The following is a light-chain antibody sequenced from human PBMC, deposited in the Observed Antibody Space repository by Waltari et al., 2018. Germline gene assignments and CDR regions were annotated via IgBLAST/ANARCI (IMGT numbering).Light chain of an antibody. CDR1: SSDIGAYQY. Sequence: QSALTQPPSASGSPGQTVIISCTGTSSDIGAYQYVSWYQQIPGSAPALIIYEVDRRPPGVPDRFSGSKSGNTASLTVSGLQTEDEGDYYCSSYAGSNKLIFGGVTKLTVL. CDR2: EVD. V-gene: IGLV2-8*01. J-gene: IGLJ2*01. CDR3: SSYAGSNKLI.